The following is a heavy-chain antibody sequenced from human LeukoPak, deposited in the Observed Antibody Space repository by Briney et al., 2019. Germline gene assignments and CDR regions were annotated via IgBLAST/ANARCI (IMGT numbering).Heavy chain of an antibody. V-gene: IGHV3-30*02. D-gene: IGHD6-19*01. J-gene: IGHJ4*02. Sequence: PGGPLRLSCAASGFTFSTYGMHWVRQAPGKGLEWVAFIRYDGSNEYYADSVKGRFTISRDNSKNTLYLPMNSLRAEDTAVYYCAKDRGPPRRYSSGWYDGSFDYWGQGTLVTVSS. CDR2: IRYDGSNE. CDR1: GFTFSTYG. CDR3: AKDRGPPRRYSSGWYDGSFDY.